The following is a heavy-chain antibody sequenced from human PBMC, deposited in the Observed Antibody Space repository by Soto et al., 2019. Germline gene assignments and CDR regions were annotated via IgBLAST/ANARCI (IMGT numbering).Heavy chain of an antibody. Sequence: PGGSLRLSCAASGFTFSSYDMHWVRQATGKGLEWVSAIGTAGDTYYPGSVKGRFTLSRDNAKNTVFLQMSSLRAEDTAVYYCTRGRENYSYFDYWGQGIVVTVSS. CDR1: GFTFSSYD. CDR3: TRGRENYSYFDY. J-gene: IGHJ4*02. D-gene: IGHD1-26*01. CDR2: IGTAGDT. V-gene: IGHV3-13*04.